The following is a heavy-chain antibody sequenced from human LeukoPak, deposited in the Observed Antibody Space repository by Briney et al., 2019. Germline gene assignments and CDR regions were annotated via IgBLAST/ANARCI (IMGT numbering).Heavy chain of an antibody. CDR2: ISGSGGST. D-gene: IGHD3-22*01. CDR3: AKDMELLYYYDSSGYIIDY. V-gene: IGHV3-23*01. CDR1: GFTFSSYA. Sequence: GGSLRLSCAASGFTFSSYAMSWVRQAPGKGLEWVSAISGSGGSTYYADSVKGRFTISRDNSKNTLYLQMNSLRAEDTAVYCCAKDMELLYYYDSSGYIIDYWGQGTLVTVSS. J-gene: IGHJ4*02.